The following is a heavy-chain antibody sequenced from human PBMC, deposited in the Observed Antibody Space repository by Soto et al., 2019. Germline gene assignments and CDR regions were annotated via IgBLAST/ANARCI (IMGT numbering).Heavy chain of an antibody. D-gene: IGHD3-10*01. Sequence: QVQLVQSGAEVKKPGSSVKVSCKASGGTFSSYAISWVRQAPGQGLEWMGGIIPIFGTANYAQKFQGRVTITADESTITAYMELSSMRSEDTAVYYCARDEEYGSGSRRHYYYGMDVWGQGTTVTVSS. CDR3: ARDEEYGSGSRRHYYYGMDV. V-gene: IGHV1-69*01. CDR1: GGTFSSYA. J-gene: IGHJ6*02. CDR2: IIPIFGTA.